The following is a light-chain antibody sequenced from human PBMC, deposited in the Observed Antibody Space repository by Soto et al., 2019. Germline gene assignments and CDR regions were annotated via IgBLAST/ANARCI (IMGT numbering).Light chain of an antibody. CDR3: CSYAGSYIHYV. CDR2: DVS. CDR1: SSDVGGYNY. J-gene: IGLJ1*01. Sequence: QSALTQPRSVSGSPGQLVTISCTGTSSDVGGYNYVSWYQQHPGKAPKLMIYDVSKRPSGVPDRFSGSKSGNTASLTISGLQAEDEADYYCCSYAGSYIHYVFGTGTKLTVL. V-gene: IGLV2-11*01.